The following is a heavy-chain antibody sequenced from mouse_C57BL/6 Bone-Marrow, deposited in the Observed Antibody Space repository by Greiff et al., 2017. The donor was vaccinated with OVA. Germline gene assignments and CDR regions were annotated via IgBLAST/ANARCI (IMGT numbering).Heavy chain of an antibody. V-gene: IGHV5-6*01. CDR2: ISSGGSYT. Sequence: EVQLMESGGDLVKPGGSLKLSCAASGFTFSSYGMSWVRQTPDKRLEWVATISSGGSYTYYPDSVKGRFTITRANAKNTLYLQMSSLKTEDTAVDYCARNKGNYGFDYWGQGTTLTVSS. CDR1: GFTFSSYG. J-gene: IGHJ2*01. D-gene: IGHD2-1*01. CDR3: ARNKGNYGFDY.